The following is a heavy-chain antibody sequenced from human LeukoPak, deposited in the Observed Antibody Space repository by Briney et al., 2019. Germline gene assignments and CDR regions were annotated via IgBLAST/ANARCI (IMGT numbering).Heavy chain of an antibody. CDR3: TRLVTMVRGPTSYYYYYYMDV. J-gene: IGHJ6*03. D-gene: IGHD3-10*01. CDR1: GFTLSGSA. Sequence: GGSLRLSCAASGFTLSGSAMHWVRQASGKGLEWVGRIRSKANSYATAYAASVKGRFTISRDDSKNTAYLQMNSLKTEDTAVYYCTRLVTMVRGPTSYYYYYYMDVWGKGTTVTVSS. V-gene: IGHV3-73*01. CDR2: IRSKANSYAT.